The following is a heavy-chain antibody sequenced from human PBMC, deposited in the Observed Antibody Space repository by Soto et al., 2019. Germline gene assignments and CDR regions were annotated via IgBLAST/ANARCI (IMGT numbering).Heavy chain of an antibody. CDR3: ARHAVHSSGFTDY. CDR1: GFTFSDYA. CDR2: VSHDGRNT. Sequence: VQLVESGGGVVQPGRSLRLSCAASGFTFSDYAMHWVRQAPGKGLEGVAVVSHDGRNTHYADSVKGRFTISRDSSKNTVSLEMTSLRAEDTAVYYCARHAVHSSGFTDYWGQGTLVTVSS. J-gene: IGHJ4*02. V-gene: IGHV3-30*03. D-gene: IGHD6-19*01.